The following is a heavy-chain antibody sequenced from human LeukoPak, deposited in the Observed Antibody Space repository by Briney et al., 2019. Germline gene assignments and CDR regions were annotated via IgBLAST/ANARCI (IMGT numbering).Heavy chain of an antibody. CDR1: GYTFTVYY. D-gene: IGHD3-22*01. CDR3: ARDPYYYDSSGYYDRSPGIDY. J-gene: IGHJ4*02. V-gene: IGHV1-2*06. Sequence: ASETVPHMPSGYTFTVYYMLLVRQPPGRGLVSMGRINHNTCGTHYPQTVQRRVNMTRDTSSSTAYMELSRLRSDDTAVYYCARDPYYYDSSGYYDRSPGIDYWGQGTLVTVSS. CDR2: INHNTCGT.